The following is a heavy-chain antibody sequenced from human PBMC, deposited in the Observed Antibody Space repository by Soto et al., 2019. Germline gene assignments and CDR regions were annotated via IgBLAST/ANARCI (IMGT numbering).Heavy chain of an antibody. CDR1: GFIFSTCV. CDR2: ISGGGGVT. Sequence: EVQLLESGGGLVQPGGSLRLSCAASGFIFSTCVMSWVRQAPGKGLEWVSAISGGGGVTYDGDSVKGRFTISRDNSKNTLKLQMNSLRAEDTALYYCATKGGYCSGGDCYYFDYWGQGTLVTVSS. V-gene: IGHV3-23*01. J-gene: IGHJ4*02. CDR3: ATKGGYCSGGDCYYFDY. D-gene: IGHD2-15*01.